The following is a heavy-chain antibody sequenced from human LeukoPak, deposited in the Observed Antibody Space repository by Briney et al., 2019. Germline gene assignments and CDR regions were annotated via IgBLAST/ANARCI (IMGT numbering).Heavy chain of an antibody. D-gene: IGHD3-10*01. CDR2: INAGNSNT. CDR1: GYTFTSYA. Sequence: ASVKVSCKASGYTFTSYAMHWVRQAPGQRLGWMGWINAGNSNTKYSQKFQGRVTITRDTSASTAYMELSSLRSEDTAVYYCARQNRLLWFGELGYWGQGTLVTVSS. CDR3: ARQNRLLWFGELGY. J-gene: IGHJ4*02. V-gene: IGHV1-3*01.